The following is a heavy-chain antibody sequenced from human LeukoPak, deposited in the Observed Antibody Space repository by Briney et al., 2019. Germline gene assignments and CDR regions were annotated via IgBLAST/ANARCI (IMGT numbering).Heavy chain of an antibody. Sequence: SETLSLTCAVSGGSISSSNRWSWVRQPPGKGLEWIGEIYHSGSTNYNPSLKSRVTISVDKSKNQFSLKLSSVTAADTAVYYCARAPMGAAAPNWFDPWGQGTLVTVS. V-gene: IGHV4-4*02. J-gene: IGHJ5*02. CDR3: ARAPMGAAAPNWFDP. CDR2: IYHSGST. CDR1: GGSISSSNR. D-gene: IGHD1-26*01.